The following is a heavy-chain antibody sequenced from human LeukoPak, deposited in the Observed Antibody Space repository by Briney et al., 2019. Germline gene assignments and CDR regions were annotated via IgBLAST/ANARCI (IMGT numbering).Heavy chain of an antibody. CDR3: ARGTWSSSIDY. Sequence: ASETLSLTCTVSGGSISSGDYYWRWIRQPPGKGLEWIGYIYYSGSTYYNPSLESRLTISGDTSKNQFSLRLSSVTAADTAVYYCARGTWSSSIDYWGQGTLVTVSS. V-gene: IGHV4-30-4*01. J-gene: IGHJ4*02. CDR1: GGSISSGDYY. D-gene: IGHD6-6*01. CDR2: IYYSGST.